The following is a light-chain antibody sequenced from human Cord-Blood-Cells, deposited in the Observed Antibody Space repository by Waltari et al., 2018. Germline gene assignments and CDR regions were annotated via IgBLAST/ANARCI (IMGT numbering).Light chain of an antibody. CDR1: SSDVGSYNL. CDR2: EVS. CDR3: CSYAGSSTYV. V-gene: IGLV2-23*02. Sequence: QSALTQPASVSGSPGQSITISCTGTSSDVGSYNLVSWYQQHPGKAPKLMIYEVSKRPSGVSNRFSGSKSGNTACLTISGLQAEYEADYYCCSYAGSSTYVFGTGTKVTVL. J-gene: IGLJ1*01.